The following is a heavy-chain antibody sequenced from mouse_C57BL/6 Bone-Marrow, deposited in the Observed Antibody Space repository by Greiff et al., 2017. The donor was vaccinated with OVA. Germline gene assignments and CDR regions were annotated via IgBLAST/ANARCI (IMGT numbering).Heavy chain of an antibody. D-gene: IGHD1-1*01. J-gene: IGHJ3*01. Sequence: QVQLQQSGAELVKPGASVKLSCKASGYTFTSYWMHWVKQRPGRGLEWIGRIDPNSGGTKYNEKFKSKATLTVDKPSSTAYMQLSSLTSEDSAVYYCAREQVKNYEGWFAYWGQGTLVTVSA. CDR3: AREQVKNYEGWFAY. CDR2: IDPNSGGT. V-gene: IGHV1-72*01. CDR1: GYTFTSYW.